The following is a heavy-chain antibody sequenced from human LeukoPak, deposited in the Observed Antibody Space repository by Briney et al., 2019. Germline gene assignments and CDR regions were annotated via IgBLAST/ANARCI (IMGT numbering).Heavy chain of an antibody. J-gene: IGHJ3*02. Sequence: AGGSLRLSCAASGFTFSSYAMHWVRQAPGKGLEWVAVISYDGSNKYYADSVKGRFTISRDNSKNTLYLQMNSLRAEDTAVYYCARADKDFWNGQQRAFDIWGQGTMVTVSS. V-gene: IGHV3-30-3*01. CDR3: ARADKDFWNGQQRAFDI. D-gene: IGHD3-3*01. CDR1: GFTFSSYA. CDR2: ISYDGSNK.